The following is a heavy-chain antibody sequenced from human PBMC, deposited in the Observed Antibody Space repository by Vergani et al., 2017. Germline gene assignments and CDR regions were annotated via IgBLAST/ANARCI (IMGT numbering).Heavy chain of an antibody. V-gene: IGHV4-38-2*01. D-gene: IGHD6-13*01. CDR2: IYHSGST. Sequence: QVQLQESGPGLVKPSETLSLTCAVSGYSISSGYYWGWIRQPPGKGLKWSGSIYHSGSTYYNPSLKRRVTISVDTSKNQFSLKLSSVTAADTAVYYCARHVTAAGVFYWFDPWGQGTLVTVSS. CDR3: ARHVTAAGVFYWFDP. J-gene: IGHJ5*02. CDR1: GYSISSGYY.